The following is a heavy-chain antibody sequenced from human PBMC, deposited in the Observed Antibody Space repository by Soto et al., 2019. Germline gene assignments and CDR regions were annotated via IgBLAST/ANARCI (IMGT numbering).Heavy chain of an antibody. CDR2: IKSKTDGGTT. D-gene: IGHD2-15*01. Sequence: GGSLRLSCAASGFTFSNAWMSWVRQAPGKGLEWVGRIKSKTDGGTTNYAAPVKGRFTISRDDSKNTLYLQMNSLKTEDTAVYYCTTPPGGKVSGLIDYWGQGTLVTVSS. CDR1: GFTFSNAW. V-gene: IGHV3-15*01. CDR3: TTPPGGKVSGLIDY. J-gene: IGHJ4*02.